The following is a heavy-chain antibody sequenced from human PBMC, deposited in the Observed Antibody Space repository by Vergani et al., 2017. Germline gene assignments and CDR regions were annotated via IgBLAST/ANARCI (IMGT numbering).Heavy chain of an antibody. CDR1: GFTFSTYA. Sequence: EVQLLESGGSLKQPGGSVRLSCAASGFTFSTYAMHWVRQAPGKGLEWVSALTGGGGSTYYADSFKGRFIISRDNSKDTLYLQMNSLRPEDTATYYCVNAAGRYELFFDSGGEGTLFTFS. CDR2: LTGGGGST. J-gene: IGHJ4*02. D-gene: IGHD1-26*01. V-gene: IGHV3-23*01. CDR3: VNAAGRYELFFDS.